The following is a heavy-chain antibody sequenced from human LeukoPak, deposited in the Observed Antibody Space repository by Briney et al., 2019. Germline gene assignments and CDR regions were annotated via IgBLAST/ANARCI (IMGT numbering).Heavy chain of an antibody. V-gene: IGHV4-59*11. D-gene: IGHD3-22*01. Sequence: SETLSLTCTVSGGSISNHYWSWVRQPPGRGLEWIGYIYHSGSTKYNPSLKSRVTISVDTSKNQFSLELSSVTAADTAVYYCAREFYYDSSFSFDIWGQGTMVTVSS. CDR2: IYHSGST. CDR3: AREFYYDSSFSFDI. J-gene: IGHJ3*02. CDR1: GGSISNHY.